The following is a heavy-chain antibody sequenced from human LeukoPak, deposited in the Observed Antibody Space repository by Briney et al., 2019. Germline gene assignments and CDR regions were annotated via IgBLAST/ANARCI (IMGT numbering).Heavy chain of an antibody. CDR2: IYSGGST. V-gene: IGHV3-66*01. J-gene: IGHJ4*02. Sequence: GGSLRLSCAASGFTFSSYAMSWVRQAPGKGLEWVSVIYSGGSTYYADSVKGRFTISRDNSKNTLYLQMNSLRAEDTAVYYCARFYDSSDYWGQGTLVTVSS. CDR1: GFTFSSYA. CDR3: ARFYDSSDY. D-gene: IGHD3-22*01.